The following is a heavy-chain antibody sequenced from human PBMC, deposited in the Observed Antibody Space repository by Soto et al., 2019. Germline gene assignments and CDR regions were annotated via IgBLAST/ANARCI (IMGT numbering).Heavy chain of an antibody. CDR3: ARYSSGWNDDY. D-gene: IGHD6-19*01. V-gene: IGHV1-46*01. Sequence: ASVKVSCEASGYTFTSYYLHWVRQAPGQGLEWMGIINPDGGSANYAQKFQGRVTMTRDTSTSTVYMELSSLRSEDTAVYYCARYSSGWNDDYWGQGTLVTVSS. CDR1: GYTFTSYY. CDR2: INPDGGSA. J-gene: IGHJ4*02.